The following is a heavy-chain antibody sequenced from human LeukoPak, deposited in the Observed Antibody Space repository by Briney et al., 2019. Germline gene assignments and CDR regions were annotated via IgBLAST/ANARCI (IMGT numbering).Heavy chain of an antibody. CDR3: AKSADPFYGSGSYGFQH. V-gene: IGHV3-9*01. CDR1: GFTFDDYA. J-gene: IGHJ1*01. Sequence: EPGESLRLSCAASGFTFDDYAMHWVRQAPGKGLEWVSCISWNSGSIGYADSVKGRFTISRDNAKNSLYLQMNSLRAEDTALYYCAKSADPFYGSGSYGFQHWGQGTLVTVSS. D-gene: IGHD3-10*01. CDR2: ISWNSGSI.